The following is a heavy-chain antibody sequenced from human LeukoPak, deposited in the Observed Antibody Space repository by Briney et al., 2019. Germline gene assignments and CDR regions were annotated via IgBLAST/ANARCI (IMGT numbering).Heavy chain of an antibody. CDR3: ARHLSGSAMMHYFDY. D-gene: IGHD5-18*01. CDR1: GASISSGRNY. Sequence: SETLSLTCNVSGASISSGRNYWGWIRQSPGKGLEWIASIYYSGNSYYNPSLKSRVSVSVDTSKNHISLKLFSLTAADTALYYCARHLSGSAMMHYFDYWGQGNLVTVSS. V-gene: IGHV4-39*01. J-gene: IGHJ4*02. CDR2: IYYSGNS.